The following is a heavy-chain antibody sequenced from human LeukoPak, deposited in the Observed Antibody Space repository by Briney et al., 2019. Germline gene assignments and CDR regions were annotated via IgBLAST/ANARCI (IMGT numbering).Heavy chain of an antibody. CDR1: GFTFSSYE. CDR2: TSTSGSTT. J-gene: IGHJ4*02. D-gene: IGHD6-25*01. V-gene: IGHV3-48*03. CDR3: AMRRPQHDFDY. Sequence: GGSLRLSCAASGFTFSSYEIIWVRQAPGKGLEWISYTSTSGSTTNYADSVKGRFTISRDNAKNSLFLQMNSLRAEDTAFYFCAMRRPQHDFDYWGQGTLVTVSS.